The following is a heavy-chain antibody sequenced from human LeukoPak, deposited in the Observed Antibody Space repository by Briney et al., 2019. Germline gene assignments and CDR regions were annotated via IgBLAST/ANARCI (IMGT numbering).Heavy chain of an antibody. V-gene: IGHV1-2*02. CDR2: INPNSGGT. CDR1: GYTFTGYY. J-gene: IGHJ4*02. D-gene: IGHD6-19*01. Sequence: ASVKVSCKASGYTFTGYYMHWVRQAPGQGLEWMGWINPNSGGTNYAQKFQGRVTMTRDTSISTAYMELSRLRSDDTAVYYCARVWGSSGWYYFDYWGQGTLLTVSS. CDR3: ARVWGSSGWYYFDY.